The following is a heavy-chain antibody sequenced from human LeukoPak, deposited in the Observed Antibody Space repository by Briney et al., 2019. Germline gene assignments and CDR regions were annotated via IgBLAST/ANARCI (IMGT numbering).Heavy chain of an antibody. CDR2: ISYDGSNK. Sequence: GGSLRLSCAASGFTFSSYGMTWVRQAPGKGLEWVAVISYDGSNKYYADSVKGRFTISRDNSKNTLYLQMNSLRAEDTAVYYCAKGGSPLDVWGKGTTVTVSS. J-gene: IGHJ6*04. V-gene: IGHV3-30*18. CDR1: GFTFSSYG. CDR3: AKGGSPLDV. D-gene: IGHD1-26*01.